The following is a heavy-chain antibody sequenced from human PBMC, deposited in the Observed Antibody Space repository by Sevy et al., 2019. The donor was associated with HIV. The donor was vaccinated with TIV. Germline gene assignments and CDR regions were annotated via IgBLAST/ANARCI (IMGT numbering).Heavy chain of an antibody. Sequence: GGSLRLSCAASGFTFSTYTMNWVRQAPGKGLEWVSSISSSSSYIYYADSVKGRFTISRDNAKNSLYLQMNSLRAEDTAVYYCARVNSGSWIQGAYYYYYMDVWGKGTTVTVSS. CDR3: ARVNSGSWIQGAYYYYYMDV. CDR2: ISSSSSYI. J-gene: IGHJ6*03. CDR1: GFTFSTYT. D-gene: IGHD1-26*01. V-gene: IGHV3-21*01.